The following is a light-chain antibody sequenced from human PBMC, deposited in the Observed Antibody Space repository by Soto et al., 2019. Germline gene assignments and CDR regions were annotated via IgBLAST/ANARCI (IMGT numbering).Light chain of an antibody. V-gene: IGKV3-20*01. Sequence: EIVLTQSPGTLSLSPGERATLSCRASQSVSSSYLAWYQQQPGQAPMLLIYGASSRATGIPDRFSGSGSGTDFTLTISRMEPADVSVYYCHQYGSSPFTFGGGTKVEIK. J-gene: IGKJ4*02. CDR2: GAS. CDR3: HQYGSSPFT. CDR1: QSVSSSY.